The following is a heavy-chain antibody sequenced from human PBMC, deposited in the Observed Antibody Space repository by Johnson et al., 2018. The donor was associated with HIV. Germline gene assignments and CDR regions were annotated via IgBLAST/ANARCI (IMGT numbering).Heavy chain of an antibody. CDR3: AKDLVVTAPGAFDI. J-gene: IGHJ3*02. CDR1: GFIFSNYD. V-gene: IGHV3-13*01. CDR2: IGTAGDT. D-gene: IGHD2-21*02. Sequence: VQLVESGGGLVQPGGSLRLSCAASGFIFSNYDMHWVRQPTGKGLEWVSGIGTAGDTYYAVSVKGRFTISRGNAKNSLHLPMNSRRAGDTAVYYCAKDLVVTAPGAFDIWGQGTMVTVSS.